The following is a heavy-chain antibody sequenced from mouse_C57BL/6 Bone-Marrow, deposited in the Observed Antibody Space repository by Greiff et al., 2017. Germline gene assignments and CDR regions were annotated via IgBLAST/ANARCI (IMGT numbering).Heavy chain of an antibody. CDR3: AREWGITSVVASDWYFDV. D-gene: IGHD1-1*01. V-gene: IGHV1-69*01. CDR2: IDPSDSYT. J-gene: IGHJ1*03. CDR1: GYTFTSYW. Sequence: VQLQQPGAELVMPGASVKLSCKASGYTFTSYWMHWVKQRPGQGLEWIGEIDPSDSYTNYNQKFKGKSTLTVDTSSSTAYMQLSSLTSEDSAVYYCAREWGITSVVASDWYFDVWGTGTTVTVSS.